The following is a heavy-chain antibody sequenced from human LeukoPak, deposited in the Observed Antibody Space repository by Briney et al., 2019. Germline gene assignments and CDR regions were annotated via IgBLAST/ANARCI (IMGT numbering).Heavy chain of an antibody. J-gene: IGHJ4*02. D-gene: IGHD2-15*01. CDR2: IYHSGST. Sequence: PSETLSLTCAVSGYSISSGYYWGWIRQPPGKGLEWIGSIYHSGSTYYNPSLKSRVTISVDTSKNQFSLKLSSVTAADTAVYYCARVSLAATYFDYWGQGTLVTVSS. CDR3: ARVSLAATYFDY. CDR1: GYSISSGYY. V-gene: IGHV4-38-2*01.